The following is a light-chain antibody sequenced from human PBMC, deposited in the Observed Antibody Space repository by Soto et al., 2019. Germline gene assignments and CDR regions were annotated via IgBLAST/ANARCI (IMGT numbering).Light chain of an antibody. CDR2: GAS. CDR1: QSVSSSY. J-gene: IGKJ1*01. Sequence: EIVLTQSPGTLSLSPGERATLSCRASQSVSSSYLAWYQQKPGQAPRHLIYGASSRATGIPDRLSGSGSGTDFTLTISRLEPEDFAVYYCQQSGSTPQTFGQGTTVEIK. V-gene: IGKV3-20*01. CDR3: QQSGSTPQT.